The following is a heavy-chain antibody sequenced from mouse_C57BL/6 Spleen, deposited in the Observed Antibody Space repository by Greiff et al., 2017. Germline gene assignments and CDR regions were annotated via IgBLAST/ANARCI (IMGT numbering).Heavy chain of an antibody. CDR1: GFNIKDYY. J-gene: IGHJ4*01. D-gene: IGHD2-4*01. CDR3: ARYRDYDGDYYAMDY. V-gene: IGHV14-2*01. CDR2: IDPEDGET. Sequence: EVQLQQSGAELVKPGASVKLSCTASGFNIKDYYMHWVKQRTEQGLEWIGRIDPEDGETKYAPKFPGKATITADTSSNTAYLQLSSLTSEDTAVYYCARYRDYDGDYYAMDYWGQGTSVTVSS.